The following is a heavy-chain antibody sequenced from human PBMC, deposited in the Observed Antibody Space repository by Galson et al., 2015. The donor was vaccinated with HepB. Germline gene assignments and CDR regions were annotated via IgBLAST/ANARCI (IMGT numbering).Heavy chain of an antibody. J-gene: IGHJ4*02. D-gene: IGHD3-10*01. Sequence: VKVSCKVSGYTFTDYYMHWVQQAPGKGLEWMGLVDPEDGETIYAEKFQGRVTITADTSTDTAYMELSSLRSDDTAVYYCARVGVLLWFGELLQLVDYWGQGTLVTVSS. CDR1: GYTFTDYY. V-gene: IGHV1-69-2*01. CDR3: ARVGVLLWFGELLQLVDY. CDR2: VDPEDGET.